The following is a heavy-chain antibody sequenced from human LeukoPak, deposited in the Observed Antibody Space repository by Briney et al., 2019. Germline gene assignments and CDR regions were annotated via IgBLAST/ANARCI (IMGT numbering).Heavy chain of an antibody. CDR3: AGIAGDGSGSYYIDY. D-gene: IGHD3-10*01. CDR1: GGSISSYY. CDR2: TYYSGST. Sequence: SETLSLTCTVSGGSISSYYWSWIRQPPGKGLEWIGYTYYSGSTNYNPSLKSRVTISVDTSKNLFSLKLSSVTAADTAVYYCAGIAGDGSGSYYIDYWGQGTLVTVSS. J-gene: IGHJ4*02. V-gene: IGHV4-59*01.